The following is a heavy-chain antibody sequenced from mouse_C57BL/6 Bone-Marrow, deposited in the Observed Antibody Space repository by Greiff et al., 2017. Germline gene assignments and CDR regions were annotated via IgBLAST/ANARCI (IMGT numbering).Heavy chain of an antibody. CDR2: IYPRSGNT. CDR1: GYTFTSYG. Sequence: LQESGAELARPGASVKLSCKASGYTFTSYGISWVKQRTGQGLEWIGEIYPRSGNTYYNEKFKGKATLTADKSSSTAYMELRSLTSEDAAVYFFARLLTDYFDYWGQGTTLPVSS. J-gene: IGHJ2*01. V-gene: IGHV1-81*01. CDR3: ARLLTDYFDY.